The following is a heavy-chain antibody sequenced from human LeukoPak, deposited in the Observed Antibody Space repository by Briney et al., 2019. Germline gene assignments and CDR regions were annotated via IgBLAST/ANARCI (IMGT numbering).Heavy chain of an antibody. J-gene: IGHJ5*02. D-gene: IGHD3-3*01. CDR1: GFTFSSYA. Sequence: PGGSLRLSCAASGFTFSSYAMTWVRQAPGKGLEGVSAITGSGARTFYADPVKGRFTVSRDNAKNTLYLQMNSLSAEDAAVYYCARDFRSDFPNWFDPWGRGALVTVSS. CDR2: ITGSGART. V-gene: IGHV3-23*01. CDR3: ARDFRSDFPNWFDP.